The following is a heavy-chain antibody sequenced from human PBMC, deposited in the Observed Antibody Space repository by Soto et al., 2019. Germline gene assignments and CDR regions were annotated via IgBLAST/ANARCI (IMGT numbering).Heavy chain of an antibody. V-gene: IGHV1-3*01. J-gene: IGHJ4*02. CDR2: ISAGNGNA. CDR3: ARVSVAPHTAIFYYDS. D-gene: IGHD3-3*01. CDR1: GYTFASYT. Sequence: QVQLVQSGAEVKKPGASVKVSCKASGYTFASYTLHWVRQAPGQRFEWLGWISAGNGNAKSSQKFRDRVTFDMITSEGTVSRELNILRSEDTEMYYCARVSVAPHTAIFYYDSCGEGCMVTVSS.